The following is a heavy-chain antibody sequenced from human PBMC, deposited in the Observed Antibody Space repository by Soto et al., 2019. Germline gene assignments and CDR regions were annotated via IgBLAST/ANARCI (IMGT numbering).Heavy chain of an antibody. V-gene: IGHV3-9*01. Sequence: GGSLRLSCAASGFTFDDYAMHWVRQAPGKGLEWVSGISWNSGSIGYADSVKGRFTISRDNAKNSLYLQMNSLRAEDTALYYCAKDNYYDSSGYFRDWGQGTLVTVSS. CDR3: AKDNYYDSSGYFRD. J-gene: IGHJ4*02. CDR1: GFTFDDYA. D-gene: IGHD3-22*01. CDR2: ISWNSGSI.